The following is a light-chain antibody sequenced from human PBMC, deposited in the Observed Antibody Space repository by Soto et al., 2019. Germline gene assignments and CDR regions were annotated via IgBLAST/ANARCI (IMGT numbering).Light chain of an antibody. V-gene: IGLV2-8*01. J-gene: IGLJ1*01. CDR1: SCDVGGYNY. CDR2: DVT. CDR3: SSYAGTHVV. Sequence: QSALTQPPSPSGSPGQSVAISCTGTSCDVGGYNYVSWYQQYPGKAPKLMIYDVTKRPSGVPDRFSGSKSGNTASLTVSGLQAEDEADYYCSSYAGTHVVFGTGTKVTVL.